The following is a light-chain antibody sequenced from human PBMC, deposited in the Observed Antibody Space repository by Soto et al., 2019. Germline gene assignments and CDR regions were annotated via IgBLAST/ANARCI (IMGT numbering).Light chain of an antibody. Sequence: SYELTQPPSESVAPGKTATITCGGNNIGSESGHWYQQKPGQAPVLVIYYDSDRPSGIPERFSGSNSGNTATLTISRVEAGDEADYYCQVWDSSSAHPDWVFGGGTKLTVL. J-gene: IGLJ3*02. CDR1: NIGSES. V-gene: IGLV3-21*04. CDR3: QVWDSSSAHPDWV. CDR2: YDS.